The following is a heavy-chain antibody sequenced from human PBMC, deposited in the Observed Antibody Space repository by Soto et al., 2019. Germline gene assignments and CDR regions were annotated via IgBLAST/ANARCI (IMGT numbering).Heavy chain of an antibody. D-gene: IGHD2-15*01. CDR1: GFTFTSSA. J-gene: IGHJ3*02. V-gene: IGHV1-58*02. CDR2: IVVGSGNT. Sequence: SVKVSCKASGFTFTSSAMQWVRQARGQRLEWIGWIVVGSGNTNYAQKFQERVTITRDMSTSTAYMELSSLRSEDTAVYYCAAALVVVAAIDAFDIWGQGTMVTVSS. CDR3: AAALVVVAAIDAFDI.